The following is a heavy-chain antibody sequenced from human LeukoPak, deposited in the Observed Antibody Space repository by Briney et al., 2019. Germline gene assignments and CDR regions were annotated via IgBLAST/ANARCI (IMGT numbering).Heavy chain of an antibody. D-gene: IGHD6-6*01. CDR1: GGTFSSYA. Sequence: EASLKVSCTASGGTFSSYAISWVRQAPGKGLEWMGGIIPIFGTANYAQKFQGRVTITTDESTSTAYMELSSLRSEDTAVYYCARVRIAARTGGYFAYWGQGTLVTVSS. V-gene: IGHV1-69*05. CDR3: ARVRIAARTGGYFAY. J-gene: IGHJ4*02. CDR2: IIPIFGTA.